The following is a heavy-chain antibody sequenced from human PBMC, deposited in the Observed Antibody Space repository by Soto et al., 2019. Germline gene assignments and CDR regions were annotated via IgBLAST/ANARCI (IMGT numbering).Heavy chain of an antibody. CDR3: ARGRLPSATTFCDY. CDR2: IWYDGGDK. CDR1: GFIFSSYA. Sequence: VQLVESGGGVVQPGKSLRLSCEASGFIFSSYAIHWVRQAPGKGLEWVAIIWYDGGDKYYADSVKGRFSISRDKSNKTVYLQMDSMRAEDTAIYYCARGRLPSATTFCDYWGQGTLVIVSS. V-gene: IGHV3-33*01. J-gene: IGHJ4*02. D-gene: IGHD1-26*01.